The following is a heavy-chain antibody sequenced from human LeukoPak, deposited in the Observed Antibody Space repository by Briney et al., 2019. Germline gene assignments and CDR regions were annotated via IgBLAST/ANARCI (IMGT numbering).Heavy chain of an antibody. J-gene: IGHJ3*02. CDR1: GFTFSSYS. CDR3: ARDLHYAFDI. CDR2: ITSSSANT. V-gene: IGHV3-48*01. Sequence: PGGSLRLSCPGSGFTFSSYSMNWVRQAPGKGLEWISYITSSSANTFYADSVKGRFTIPRDNVKNSLFLQMNSLRVEDTAVYYCARDLHYAFDIWGQGTMVTVSS.